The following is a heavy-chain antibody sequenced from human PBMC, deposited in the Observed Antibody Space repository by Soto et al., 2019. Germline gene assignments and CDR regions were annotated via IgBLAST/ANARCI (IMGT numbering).Heavy chain of an antibody. CDR2: ISGSGGST. Sequence: GGSLRLSCAASGFTFSSYAMSWVRQAPGKGLEWVSAISGSGGSTYYADSVKGRFTISRDNSKNTLYLQMNSLRAEDTAVYYCAKAPLRYFDWLLPHMDVWGKGTTVTVSS. CDR1: GFTFSSYA. D-gene: IGHD3-9*01. CDR3: AKAPLRYFDWLLPHMDV. J-gene: IGHJ6*03. V-gene: IGHV3-23*01.